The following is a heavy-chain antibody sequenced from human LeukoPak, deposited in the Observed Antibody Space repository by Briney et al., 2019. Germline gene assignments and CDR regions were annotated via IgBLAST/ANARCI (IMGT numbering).Heavy chain of an antibody. Sequence: KPSETLSLTCAVSGGSISSSNWWSWVRQPPGKGLEWIGEIYHSGSTNYNPSLKSRVTISVDKSKNQFSLKLSSVTAADTAVYYCARDRPYSSSWYWFDPWGQGTLVTVSS. J-gene: IGHJ5*02. CDR1: GGSISSSNW. CDR2: IYHSGST. V-gene: IGHV4-4*02. CDR3: ARDRPYSSSWYWFDP. D-gene: IGHD6-13*01.